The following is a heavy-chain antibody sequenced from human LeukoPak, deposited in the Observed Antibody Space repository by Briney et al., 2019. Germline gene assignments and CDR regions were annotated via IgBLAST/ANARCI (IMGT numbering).Heavy chain of an antibody. V-gene: IGHV3-64D*09. Sequence: GGSLRLSCSASGFTFSAYAMYWVRQAPGKGLEYVSGISNNGGSSFYADSVKGRFTISRDNSKNTLYLQMSSLRAEDTAVYYCVKITSVTGGDCWGQGARLTVSS. J-gene: IGHJ4*02. CDR3: VKITSVTGGDC. CDR1: GFTFSAYA. D-gene: IGHD1-1*01. CDR2: ISNNGGSS.